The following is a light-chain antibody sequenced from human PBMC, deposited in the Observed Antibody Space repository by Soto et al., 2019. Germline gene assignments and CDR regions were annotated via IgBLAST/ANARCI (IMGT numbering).Light chain of an antibody. V-gene: IGKV3-20*01. J-gene: IGKJ5*01. CDR3: QQYGSSIT. CDR1: QSITTSY. CDR2: GAS. Sequence: DSVLTQAAGTLSLSPGERATLSCRAGQSITTSYLAWYQQRFGQAPRLLIYGASSRAPGIPDRFSGSGSRTDFTLTISRLEPEDFAVYYCQQYGSSITFGQGTRLEIK.